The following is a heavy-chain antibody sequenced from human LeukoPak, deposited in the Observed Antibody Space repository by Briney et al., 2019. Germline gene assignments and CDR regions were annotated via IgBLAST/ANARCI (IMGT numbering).Heavy chain of an antibody. CDR2: ITPFNGNT. V-gene: IGHV1-45*02. J-gene: IGHJ3*02. CDR1: GYTFTYRY. D-gene: IGHD3-16*01. CDR3: ATPSGGMYAFDI. Sequence: SVKVSCKASGYTFTYRYLHWVRQAPGQALEWMGWITPFNGNTNYAQKSQDRVTITRDRSMSTAYMELSSLRSEDTAMYYCATPSGGMYAFDIWGQGTMVTVSS.